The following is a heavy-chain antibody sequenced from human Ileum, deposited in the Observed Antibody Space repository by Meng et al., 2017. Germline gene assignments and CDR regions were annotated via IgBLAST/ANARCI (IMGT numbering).Heavy chain of an antibody. V-gene: IGHV3-20*04. CDR1: GFTFDDYG. D-gene: IGHD3-9*01. CDR2: INWNGGST. CDR3: ARDAYYDILTGYYRAKEVGDY. Sequence: GESLKISCAASGFTFDDYGMSWVRQAPGKGLEWVSGINWNGGSTGYADSVKGRFTISRDNAKNSLYLQMNSLRAEDTALYYCARDAYYDILTGYYRAKEVGDYWGQGTTVTVSS. J-gene: IGHJ4*03.